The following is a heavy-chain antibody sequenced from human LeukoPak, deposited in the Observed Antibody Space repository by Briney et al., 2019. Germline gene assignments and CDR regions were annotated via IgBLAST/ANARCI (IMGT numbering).Heavy chain of an antibody. Sequence: SGPTLVNPTQTLTLTCTFSGFSLSTAGVGVAWIRQSPGKALEWLALIYWNDDKRYGPSLKSRLTITKDTSKDQVVLTVTNVDPVDAATYYCAHRRYSSSSPSEYFQHWGQGTLVTVPS. V-gene: IGHV2-5*01. CDR3: AHRRYSSSSPSEYFQH. CDR1: GFSLSTAGVG. D-gene: IGHD6-6*01. CDR2: IYWNDDK. J-gene: IGHJ1*01.